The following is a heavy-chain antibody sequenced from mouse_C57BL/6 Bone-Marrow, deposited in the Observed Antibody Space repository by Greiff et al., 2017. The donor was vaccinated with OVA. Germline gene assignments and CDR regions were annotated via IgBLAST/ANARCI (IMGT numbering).Heavy chain of an antibody. V-gene: IGHV3-6*01. CDR1: GYSITSGYY. CDR2: ISYDGSN. CDR3: ARRGWLLRYYFDY. D-gene: IGHD2-3*01. Sequence: EVQLQQSGPGLVKPSQSLSLTCSVTGYSITSGYYWNWIRQFPGNKLEWMGYISYDGSNNYNPSLKNRISITRDTSKNQFFLKLNSVTTEDTATYYCARRGWLLRYYFDYWGQGTTLTVSS. J-gene: IGHJ2*01.